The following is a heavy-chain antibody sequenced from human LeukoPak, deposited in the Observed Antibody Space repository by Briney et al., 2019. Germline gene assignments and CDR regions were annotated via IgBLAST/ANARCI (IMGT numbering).Heavy chain of an antibody. CDR1: GFTFSSYS. CDR3: ARDFGPVNWFDP. J-gene: IGHJ5*02. D-gene: IGHD3-10*01. CDR2: ISSSSSYI. Sequence: GGSLRLSCAASGFTFSSYSMNWVRQAPGKGLEWVSSISSSSSYIYYADSVKGRFTISRDNAKNSLYLQMNSRRAEDTAVYYWARDFGPVNWFDPWGQGTLVTVSS. V-gene: IGHV3-21*01.